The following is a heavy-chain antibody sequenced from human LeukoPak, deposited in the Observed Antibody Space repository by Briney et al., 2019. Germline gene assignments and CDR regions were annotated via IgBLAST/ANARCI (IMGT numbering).Heavy chain of an antibody. Sequence: SVKVSCKASGGTFSSYAISWVRQAPGQGLEWMGGIIPIFGTANYAQKLQGRVTITTDESTSTAYMELSSLRSEDTAVYYCARSGWELHYYYMDVWGKGTTVTVSS. J-gene: IGHJ6*03. D-gene: IGHD1-26*01. V-gene: IGHV1-69*05. CDR1: GGTFSSYA. CDR3: ARSGWELHYYYMDV. CDR2: IIPIFGTA.